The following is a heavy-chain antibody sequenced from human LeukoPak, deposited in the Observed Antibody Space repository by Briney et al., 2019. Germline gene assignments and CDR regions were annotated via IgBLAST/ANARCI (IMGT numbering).Heavy chain of an antibody. CDR2: ISGSGGTT. V-gene: IGHV3-23*01. Sequence: GSLGLSCAASGFTFNTYAMSWVRQAPGKGLEWVSVISGSGGTTYYADSVKGRFTISRDNSKNTLYLQMNSLRAEDTAVYYCAKPYSNKNFFDYWGQGTLVTVSS. CDR1: GFTFNTYA. CDR3: AKPYSNKNFFDY. J-gene: IGHJ4*02. D-gene: IGHD6-13*01.